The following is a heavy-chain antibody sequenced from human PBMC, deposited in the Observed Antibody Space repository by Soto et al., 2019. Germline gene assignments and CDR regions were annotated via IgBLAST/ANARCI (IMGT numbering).Heavy chain of an antibody. CDR1: GGSISSYY. V-gene: IGHV4-59*01. J-gene: IGHJ2*01. Sequence: QVQLQESGPGLVKPSETLSLTCTVSGGSISSYYWSWIRQPPGKGLEWIGYIYYSGSTNYNPSLKSRVPISVDXSXNXXSLKLSSVTAADTAVYYCARGRGRGSYWREWSFDLWGRGTLVTVSS. CDR3: ARGRGRGSYWREWSFDL. CDR2: IYYSGST. D-gene: IGHD1-26*01.